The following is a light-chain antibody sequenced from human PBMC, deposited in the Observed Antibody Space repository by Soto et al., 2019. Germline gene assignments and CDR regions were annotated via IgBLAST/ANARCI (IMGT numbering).Light chain of an antibody. CDR2: GAS. V-gene: IGKV3-20*01. CDR1: QSVRSSN. Sequence: EIVLTQSPGTLSLSPGERATLSCRASQSVRSSNLAWYQQKPGQAPRLLIFGASSRATGIPHRFSGSRSGTEFTLTIIRLEPEDFAVYYCQQYGSSPSTVCQGTKVEIK. J-gene: IGKJ1*01. CDR3: QQYGSSPST.